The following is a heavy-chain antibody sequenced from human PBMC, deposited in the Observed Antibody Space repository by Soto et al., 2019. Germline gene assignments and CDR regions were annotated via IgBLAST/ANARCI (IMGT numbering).Heavy chain of an antibody. CDR2: ISESGGST. D-gene: IGHD6-13*01. CDR3: AKRSPYSSGWYSPIFDY. Sequence: GGSLRLSCAASVFSVSDYAMSWVRQARGKGLEWVSVISESGGSTHYADSVRGRFTVSRDNSKNSLSLRMNSLRDEDTAVYFCAKRSPYSSGWYSPIFDYWGQGALVTVSS. V-gene: IGHV3-23*01. J-gene: IGHJ4*02. CDR1: VFSVSDYA.